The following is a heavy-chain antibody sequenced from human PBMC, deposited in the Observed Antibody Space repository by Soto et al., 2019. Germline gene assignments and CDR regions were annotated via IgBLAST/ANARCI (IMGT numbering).Heavy chain of an antibody. Sequence: EAQLVESGGGLVTPGESLRLSCVASGFTFSNAWMSWVRQVPGKWLEWIGRITSKSAGATTAYAAPVTGRFTVSRDDLKNTLYLQVNSLKTEDTGIYYCYTEHTLFMAHWGQGTLVTVSS. V-gene: IGHV3-15*01. CDR1: GFTFSNAW. CDR3: YTEHTLFMAH. CDR2: ITSKSAGATT. J-gene: IGHJ4*02.